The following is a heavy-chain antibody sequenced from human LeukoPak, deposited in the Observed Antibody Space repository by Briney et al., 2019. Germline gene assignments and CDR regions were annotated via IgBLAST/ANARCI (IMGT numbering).Heavy chain of an antibody. CDR3: ARDYKYAFDN. V-gene: IGHV3-23*01. CDR2: VSGPGTTT. J-gene: IGHJ4*02. D-gene: IGHD5-24*01. Sequence: GGSLRLSCEASGFTFINYAMNWVRQAPEKGLEWVSTVSGPGTTTYYADSVKGRFTVSRDKAKNSLYLQMNSLRVEDTAVYYCARDYKYAFDNWGQGTLVTVSS. CDR1: GFTFINYA.